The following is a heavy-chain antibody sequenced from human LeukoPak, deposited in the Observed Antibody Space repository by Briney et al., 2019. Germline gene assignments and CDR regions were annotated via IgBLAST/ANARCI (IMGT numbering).Heavy chain of an antibody. Sequence: GGSLRLSCAASGFTFIRYWLTGVRQAPGRGLEWVATMKQDGSEKYYMDSVKGRFIISRDNAKNSLYLQMNSLRAEDTALYFCARETITSPIAALNREYWGQGALVTVSS. CDR2: MKQDGSEK. CDR3: ARETITSPIAALNREY. V-gene: IGHV3-7*01. J-gene: IGHJ4*02. D-gene: IGHD6-6*01. CDR1: GFTFIRYW.